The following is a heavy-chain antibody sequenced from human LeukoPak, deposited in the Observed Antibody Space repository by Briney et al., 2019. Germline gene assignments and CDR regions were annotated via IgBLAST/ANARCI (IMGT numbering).Heavy chain of an antibody. CDR1: GASISSGSYY. CDR3: ARLQWLSTPFFDY. CDR2: VYTSGST. Sequence: SQTLSLTYTVSGASISSGSYYWSWIRQPAGKGLEWIGRVYTSGSTNYNPSLKSRVNISLDTPKNQFSLKLISVTAADTAVYFCARLQWLSTPFFDYRGQGTLVTVSS. J-gene: IGHJ4*02. V-gene: IGHV4-61*02. D-gene: IGHD6-19*01.